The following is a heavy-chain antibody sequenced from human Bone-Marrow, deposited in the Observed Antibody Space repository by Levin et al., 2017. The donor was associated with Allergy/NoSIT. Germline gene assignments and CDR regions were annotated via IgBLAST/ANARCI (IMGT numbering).Heavy chain of an antibody. V-gene: IGHV3-53*01. Sequence: AGESLKISCAASGFTVSSYYMSWVRQAPGRGLEWVSVIYSGDSTYYADSVKGRFTISRDNSKNTLYLQMNSLRAEDPAVYYCARDLVRYCTSTSCPGFMDVSGIGTTVTVAS. CDR3: ARDLVRYCTSTSCPGFMDV. CDR2: IYSGDST. J-gene: IGHJ6*03. D-gene: IGHD2-2*01. CDR1: GFTVSSYY.